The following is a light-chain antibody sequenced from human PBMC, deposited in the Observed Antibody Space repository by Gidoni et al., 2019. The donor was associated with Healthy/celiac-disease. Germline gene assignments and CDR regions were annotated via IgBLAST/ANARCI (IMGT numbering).Light chain of an antibody. Sequence: SYVLTQPPSVSAAPGQTASITCGGNNIGSKSVPWYQQKPAQAPVLVVYDDSDRPPGIPERFSGSNSGNTATLTISRVEDGDEADYYCQVWDSSSDHYVFGTGTKVTVL. CDR1: NIGSKS. V-gene: IGLV3-21*02. CDR2: DDS. CDR3: QVWDSSSDHYV. J-gene: IGLJ1*01.